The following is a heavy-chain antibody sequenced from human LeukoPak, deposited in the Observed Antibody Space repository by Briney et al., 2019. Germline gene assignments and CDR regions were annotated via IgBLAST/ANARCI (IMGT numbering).Heavy chain of an antibody. CDR1: GYTLTELS. Sequence: ASVKVSCKVSGYTLTELSMHWVRQAPGNWLEWMGGFDPEDGETIYAQKFQGRVTMTEDTSTDTAYMELSSLRSEDTAVYYCATIAGGQQLVATWGGFEPWGQGTLVTVSS. J-gene: IGHJ5*02. D-gene: IGHD6-13*01. V-gene: IGHV1-24*01. CDR3: ATIAGGQQLVATWGGFEP. CDR2: FDPEDGET.